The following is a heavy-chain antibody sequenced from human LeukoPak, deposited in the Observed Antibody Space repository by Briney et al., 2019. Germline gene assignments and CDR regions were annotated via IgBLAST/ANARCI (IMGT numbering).Heavy chain of an antibody. CDR1: GYTLTELS. CDR3: ATGPQPTLLSYY. CDR2: FDPEDGET. V-gene: IGHV1-24*01. Sequence: ASVKVSCKVFGYTLTELSMHWVRQAPGKGPEWMGGFDPEDGETIYAQKFQGRVTMTEDTSTDTAYMELSSLRSEDTAVYYCATGPQPTLLSYYWGQGTLVTVSS. J-gene: IGHJ4*02. D-gene: IGHD2-2*01.